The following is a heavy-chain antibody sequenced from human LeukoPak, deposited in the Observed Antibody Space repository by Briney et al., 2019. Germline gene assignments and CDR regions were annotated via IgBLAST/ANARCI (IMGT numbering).Heavy chain of an antibody. V-gene: IGHV3-23*01. Sequence: PGGSLSLSCVASGFTFSSYAMSWVRQAPGKGLEGVSAISGSSSSTYYADSVKGRFTISRDNSKNTLYLQMNSLRAEDTAVYYCSKDLDTAMVHDAFDIWGQGTMVTVSS. J-gene: IGHJ3*02. CDR2: ISGSSSST. CDR1: GFTFSSYA. CDR3: SKDLDTAMVHDAFDI. D-gene: IGHD5-18*01.